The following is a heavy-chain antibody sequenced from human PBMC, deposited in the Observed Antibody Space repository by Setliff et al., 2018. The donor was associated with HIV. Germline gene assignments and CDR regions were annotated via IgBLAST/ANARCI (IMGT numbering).Heavy chain of an antibody. V-gene: IGHV3-30*04. CDR3: ARGKRGYFDY. J-gene: IGHJ4*02. CDR1: GFTFSSYA. D-gene: IGHD3-10*01. CDR2: ISYDGSNK. Sequence: PGGSLRLSCAASGFTFSSYAMHWVRQAPGKGLEWVAVISYDGSNKYYADSVKGRFTTSRDNSKNTLYLQMNSLRAEDTAVYYCARGKRGYFDYWGQGTLVTVSS.